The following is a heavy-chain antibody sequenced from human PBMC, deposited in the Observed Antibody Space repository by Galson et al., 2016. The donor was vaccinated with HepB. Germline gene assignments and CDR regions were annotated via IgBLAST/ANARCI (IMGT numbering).Heavy chain of an antibody. J-gene: IGHJ4*02. CDR1: GGSISNYY. V-gene: IGHV4-59*01. CDR2: IYYSGST. CDR3: ARESWFGIYYFEY. Sequence: LSLTCTVSGGSISNYYWSWIRQPPGRGLEWIGYIYYSGSTNYKPSLKSRVTISVDTSKNQFSLRLSSVTAADTAVYYCARESWFGIYYFEYWGQGTLVTVSS. D-gene: IGHD3-10*01.